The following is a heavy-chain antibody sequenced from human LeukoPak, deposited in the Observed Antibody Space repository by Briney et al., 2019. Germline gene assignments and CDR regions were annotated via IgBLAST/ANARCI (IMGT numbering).Heavy chain of an antibody. D-gene: IGHD3-9*01. V-gene: IGHV4-38-2*02. CDR1: RFSISDGSY. CDR3: ARTLRYFDWLPAGETDY. CDR2: IYHSGNI. Sequence: PSETLSLTCSVSRFSISDGSYWDWIRQPPGKGLEWIGSIYHSGNIYYNPSLNSRATVSVDTSKNHFTLRLSSVTAADTAVYYCARTLRYFDWLPAGETDYWGQGTLVTVSS. J-gene: IGHJ4*02.